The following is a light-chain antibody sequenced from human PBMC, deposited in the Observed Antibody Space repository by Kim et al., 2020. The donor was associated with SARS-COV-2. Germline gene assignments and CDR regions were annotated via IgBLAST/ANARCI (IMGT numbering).Light chain of an antibody. CDR1: QSVRTN. J-gene: IGKJ4*01. CDR3: QQYDSGPS. CDR2: GAS. Sequence: EIVMTQSPATLSVSPGESATLSCRASQSVRTNLAWYQHRPGQAPRLLIYGASTRATGIPGRVSGSGSGTEFTLTISSLQSEDFAVYYCQQYDSGPSFGGGTKLEI. V-gene: IGKV3-15*01.